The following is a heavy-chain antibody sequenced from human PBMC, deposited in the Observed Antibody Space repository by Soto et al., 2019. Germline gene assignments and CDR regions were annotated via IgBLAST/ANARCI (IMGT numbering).Heavy chain of an antibody. D-gene: IGHD3-10*01. CDR2: ISSSGSTA. Sequence: HPGGSLRLSCAASGFTFSRFELHWVRQAPGKGLEWISYISSSGSTAYYASSVEGRCTISRDNANNSVYLQMDSLRAEDTALYYCTRAAWFPYLSFYWGQGALVTVSS. CDR1: GFTFSRFE. CDR3: TRAAWFPYLSFY. J-gene: IGHJ4*02. V-gene: IGHV3-48*03.